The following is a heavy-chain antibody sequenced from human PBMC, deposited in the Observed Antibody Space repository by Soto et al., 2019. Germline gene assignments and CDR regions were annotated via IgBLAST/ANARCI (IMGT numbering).Heavy chain of an antibody. CDR1: GDTFTDYA. Sequence: QVQLVQSGAEVKKPVASVDVSCKASGDTFTDYAMHWVRQAPGQSIEWMGWINAGNGKTKYSQNFQGRVTVTRDTSASKTYMQLRSLTSEDTAVYYCARGRWTQATADYYLDYWGQGTLVTVSS. V-gene: IGHV1-3*01. CDR3: ARGRWTQATADYYLDY. D-gene: IGHD1-1*01. J-gene: IGHJ4*02. CDR2: INAGNGKT.